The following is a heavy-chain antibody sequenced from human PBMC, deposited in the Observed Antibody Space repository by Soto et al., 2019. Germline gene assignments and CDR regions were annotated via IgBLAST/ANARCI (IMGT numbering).Heavy chain of an antibody. D-gene: IGHD3-16*01. Sequence: ASVKVSCKASGYTFTGYYVNWARQAPGQGLEWMGWINPDNGVPNYAQKFQGRVTLSRDTSINTAYMELSRLTSDDTAMYYCARTDYLFSTLTYYFDYWGQVPLVTFSS. J-gene: IGHJ4*02. CDR2: INPDNGVP. CDR1: GYTFTGYY. V-gene: IGHV1-2*02. CDR3: ARTDYLFSTLTYYFDY.